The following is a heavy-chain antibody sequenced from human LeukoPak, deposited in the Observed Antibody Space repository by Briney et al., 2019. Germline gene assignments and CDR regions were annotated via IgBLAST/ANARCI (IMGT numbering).Heavy chain of an antibody. V-gene: IGHV3-30*02. CDR2: IRYDGSNK. Sequence: AGGSLRLSCAASGFTFSSYGMHWVRQAPGKGLEWVAFIRYDGSNKYYADSVKGRFTISRDNSKNTLYLQMNSLRAEDTAVYYCAKDIGPGYKSDYWGQGTLVTVSS. CDR1: GFTFSSYG. J-gene: IGHJ4*02. D-gene: IGHD5-24*01. CDR3: AKDIGPGYKSDY.